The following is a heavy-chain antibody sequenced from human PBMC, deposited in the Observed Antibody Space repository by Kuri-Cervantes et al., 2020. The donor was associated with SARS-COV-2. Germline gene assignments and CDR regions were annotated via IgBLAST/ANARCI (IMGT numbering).Heavy chain of an antibody. D-gene: IGHD3-3*02. V-gene: IGHV1-24*01. CDR3: ATTHFGTDGRYPEEYYDYYGMDV. J-gene: IGHJ6*02. CDR1: RGTLRSHS. CDR2: FDPEDGET. Sequence: SEKVPHLASRGTLRSHSISWVRQAPGPGLEWRGGFDPEDGETIHAQKFQGRVNMTEDTSTDTAYMELSSLRSEDTAVYYCATTHFGTDGRYPEEYYDYYGMDVWGQGTTVTVSS.